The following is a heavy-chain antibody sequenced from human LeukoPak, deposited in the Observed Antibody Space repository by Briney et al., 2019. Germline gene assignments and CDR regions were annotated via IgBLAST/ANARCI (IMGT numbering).Heavy chain of an antibody. Sequence: GGSLRLSCAASGFTFSSYSMNWVRQAPGKGLEWVSYITSSSSTRYYADSVKGRFTISRDNAENSLYLQMNSLRDEDTAVYYCARKATTVVTDYYFDYWGQGTLVT. CDR2: ITSSSSTR. J-gene: IGHJ4*02. D-gene: IGHD4-23*01. CDR1: GFTFSSYS. V-gene: IGHV3-48*02. CDR3: ARKATTVVTDYYFDY.